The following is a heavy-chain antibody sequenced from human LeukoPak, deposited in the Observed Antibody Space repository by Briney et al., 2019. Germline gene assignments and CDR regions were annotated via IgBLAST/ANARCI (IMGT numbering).Heavy chain of an antibody. CDR3: ARTEYCSGGSCYFFDY. V-gene: IGHV4-59*01. J-gene: IGHJ4*02. CDR1: GGSISSYY. CDR2: IYYSGST. Sequence: SETLSLTCTVSGGSISSYYWSWIRQPPGKGLEWIGYIYYSGSTNYNPSLKSRVTISVDTSKSQFSLKLSSVTAADTAVYYCARTEYCSGGSCYFFDYWGQGTLVTVSS. D-gene: IGHD2-15*01.